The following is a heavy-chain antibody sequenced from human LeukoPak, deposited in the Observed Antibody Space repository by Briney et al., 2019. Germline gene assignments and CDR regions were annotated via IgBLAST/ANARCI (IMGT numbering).Heavy chain of an antibody. Sequence: PSETLSLTCAVSGGSISSSNWWSWVRQPPGKGLEWIGEIYHSGSTNYNPSLKSRVTISVDKSKNQFSLKLSSVTAADTAVYYCARHEGITIFGVLQTGYNWFDPWGQGTLVTVSS. J-gene: IGHJ5*02. CDR1: GGSISSSNW. D-gene: IGHD3-3*01. V-gene: IGHV4-4*02. CDR3: ARHEGITIFGVLQTGYNWFDP. CDR2: IYHSGST.